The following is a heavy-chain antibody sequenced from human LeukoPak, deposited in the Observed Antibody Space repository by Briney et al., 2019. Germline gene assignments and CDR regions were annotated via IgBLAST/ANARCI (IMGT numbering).Heavy chain of an antibody. J-gene: IGHJ3*02. CDR2: IYYSGST. Sequence: PSETLSLTCTVSGGSISSSSYYWGWIRQPPGKGLEWIGTIYYSGSTNYNPSLKSRVTISVDTSKNQFSLKLSSVTAADTAVYYCARLARDYVRPYAFDIWGQGTMVTVSS. V-gene: IGHV4-39*07. CDR1: GGSISSSSYY. D-gene: IGHD4-17*01. CDR3: ARLARDYVRPYAFDI.